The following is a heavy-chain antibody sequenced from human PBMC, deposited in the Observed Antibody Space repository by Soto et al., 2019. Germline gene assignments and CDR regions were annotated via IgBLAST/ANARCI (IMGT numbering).Heavy chain of an antibody. D-gene: IGHD6-19*01. V-gene: IGHV3-30*18. J-gene: IGHJ6*02. CDR2: ISYDGSNK. CDR1: GFTFSSYG. Sequence: PGGSLRLSCAASGFTFSSYGMHWVRQAPGKGLEWVAVISYDGSNKYYADSVKGRFTISRDNSKNTLYLQMNSLRAEDTAVYYCAKDLKQWLVAPVYYGMDVWGQGTTVTVSS. CDR3: AKDLKQWLVAPVYYGMDV.